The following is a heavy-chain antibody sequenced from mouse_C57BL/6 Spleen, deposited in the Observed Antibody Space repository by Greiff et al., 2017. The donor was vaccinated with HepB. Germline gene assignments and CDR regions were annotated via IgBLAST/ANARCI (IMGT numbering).Heavy chain of an antibody. D-gene: IGHD1-1*01. CDR2: IDPSDSET. CDR3: ARSLGSRGYYFDY. J-gene: IGHJ2*01. Sequence: VQLQQPGAELVRPGSSVKLSCKASGYTFTSYWMHWVKQRPIQGLEWIGNIDPSDSETHYNQKFKDKATLTVDKSSSTAYMQLSSLTSEDSAVYYCARSLGSRGYYFDYWGQGTTLTVSS. V-gene: IGHV1-52*01. CDR1: GYTFTSYW.